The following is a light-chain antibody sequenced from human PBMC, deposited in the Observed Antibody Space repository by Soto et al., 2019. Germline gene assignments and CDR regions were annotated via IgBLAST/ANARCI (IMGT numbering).Light chain of an antibody. CDR1: QSISSW. Sequence: TQTPLSSPVTLGQPAAITCRASQSISSWLAWYQQKPGKAPKLLIYKASSLESGVPSRFSGSGSGTEFTLTISSLQPDDFATYYCQQYNSYLYTFGQGTKVDIK. V-gene: IGKV1-5*03. CDR3: QQYNSYLYT. J-gene: IGKJ2*01. CDR2: KAS.